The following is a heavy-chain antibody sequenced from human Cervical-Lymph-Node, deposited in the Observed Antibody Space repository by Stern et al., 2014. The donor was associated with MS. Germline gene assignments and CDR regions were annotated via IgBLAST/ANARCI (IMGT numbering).Heavy chain of an antibody. Sequence: VHLVESVGGLVKPGGSLRLTCAASGFTFSDYYMSWVRQAPGKGLEWIAYISASGVATSHADAVKGRFTISRDNAKNSLYLQMHSLRVEDTAVYYCARHLARLAAAGFNPWGQGTLVTVSS. CDR2: ISASGVAT. J-gene: IGHJ5*02. CDR3: ARHLARLAAAGFNP. V-gene: IGHV3-11*01. CDR1: GFTFSDYY. D-gene: IGHD6-13*01.